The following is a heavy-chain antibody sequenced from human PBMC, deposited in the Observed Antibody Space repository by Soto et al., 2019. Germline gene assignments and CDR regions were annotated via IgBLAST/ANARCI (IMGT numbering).Heavy chain of an antibody. CDR2: INQDGSEK. J-gene: IGHJ3*01. D-gene: IGHD3-10*01. Sequence: GGSLRLSCAASGFTFSSYWMSWVRQAPGKGLEWVANINQDGSEKYDADSVKGRFTISRDNAKNSLFLQMNSLRDDDAAVYFCARGRGRLAFDFWGQGTMVTVSS. CDR1: GFTFSSYW. CDR3: ARGRGRLAFDF. V-gene: IGHV3-7*01.